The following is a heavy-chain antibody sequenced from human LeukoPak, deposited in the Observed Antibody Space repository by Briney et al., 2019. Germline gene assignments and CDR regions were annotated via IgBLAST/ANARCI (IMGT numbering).Heavy chain of an antibody. CDR3: ASGLPPAIIDY. V-gene: IGHV3-53*01. CDR1: GFTVSSNY. Sequence: SGGSLRLSCAASGFTVSSNYMTWVRQAPGKGLEWVSVIYSGGSTYYADSVKGRFTISRDDSKNTLYLQLNSLRAEDTAVYSCASGLPPAIIDYWGQGTLVTVSS. D-gene: IGHD2-21*01. J-gene: IGHJ4*02. CDR2: IYSGGST.